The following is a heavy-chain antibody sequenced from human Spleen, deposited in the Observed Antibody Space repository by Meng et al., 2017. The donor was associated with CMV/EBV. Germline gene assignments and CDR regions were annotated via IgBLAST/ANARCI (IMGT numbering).Heavy chain of an antibody. CDR2: INPNSGGT. J-gene: IGHJ6*02. D-gene: IGHD2-2*02. Sequence: ASVKVSCKASGYTFTGYYMHWVRQAPGQGLEWMGWINPNSGGTNYAQKFQGRVTMTRDTSISTAYMDLSRLRSDDTAVYYCARSYCSSTSCYTSLYYYYYYGMDVWGQGTTVTVSS. CDR1: GYTFTGYY. V-gene: IGHV1-2*02. CDR3: ARSYCSSTSCYTSLYYYYYYGMDV.